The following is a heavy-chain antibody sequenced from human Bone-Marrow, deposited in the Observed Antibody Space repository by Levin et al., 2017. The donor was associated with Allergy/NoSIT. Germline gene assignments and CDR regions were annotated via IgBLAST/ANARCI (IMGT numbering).Heavy chain of an antibody. Sequence: LSLTCAASGFTVSNNYMSWVRQAPGKGLEGVSVTYSGGNTFYADSVKGRFTMSRDRSKNTLYLQMNSLRAEDTAVYYCATSPTSGYWGQGTLVTVSS. CDR3: ATSPTSGY. D-gene: IGHD6-6*01. J-gene: IGHJ4*02. CDR2: TYSGGNT. V-gene: IGHV3-53*01. CDR1: GFTVSNNY.